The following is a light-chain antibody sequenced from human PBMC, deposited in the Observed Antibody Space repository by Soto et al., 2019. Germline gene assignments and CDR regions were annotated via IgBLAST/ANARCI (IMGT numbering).Light chain of an antibody. V-gene: IGLV2-11*01. CDR2: SVS. CDR3: CSYAGSYTYV. Sequence: QSALTQPRSVSGSPGQSVTISCTGTSSDVGGHNYVSWYQQSPGKAPRLLLSSVSKRPSGVPDRFSGSKSGNTASLTISGLQAEDEADYYCCSYAGSYTYVFGTGTKVTVL. J-gene: IGLJ1*01. CDR1: SSDVGGHNY.